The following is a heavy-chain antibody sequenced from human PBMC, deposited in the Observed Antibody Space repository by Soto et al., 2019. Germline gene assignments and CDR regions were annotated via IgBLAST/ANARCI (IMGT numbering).Heavy chain of an antibody. Sequence: PGGSLRLSCAASGFPFSSYAMSWVRQAPGKGLEWVSAISGSGGSTYYADCVKGRFTISRDNSKNTLYLQMNSLRAEDTAVYYCAKGIAAAGDDYYYHYMDVWGKGTTVTVSS. CDR1: GFPFSSYA. CDR2: ISGSGGST. V-gene: IGHV3-23*01. J-gene: IGHJ6*03. CDR3: AKGIAAAGDDYYYHYMDV. D-gene: IGHD6-13*01.